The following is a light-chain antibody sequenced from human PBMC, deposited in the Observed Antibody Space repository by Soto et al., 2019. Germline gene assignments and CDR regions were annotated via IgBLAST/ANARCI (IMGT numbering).Light chain of an antibody. CDR3: NSYAGSNNLV. V-gene: IGLV2-8*01. Sequence: QSVLTQPPSASGSPGQSVTISCTGTTSDVGAYNYVSWYQQHPGRAPKLLIYEVTKRPSGVPDRFSGSKSGNTASLTVSGLQAADEADYYCNSYAGSNNLVFGGGTKLTVL. J-gene: IGLJ2*01. CDR1: TSDVGAYNY. CDR2: EVT.